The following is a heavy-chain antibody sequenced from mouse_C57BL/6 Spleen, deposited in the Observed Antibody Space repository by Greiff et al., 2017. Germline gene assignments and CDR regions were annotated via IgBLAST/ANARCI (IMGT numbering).Heavy chain of an antibody. D-gene: IGHD1-1*01. Sequence: EVTLMESGPELVKPGASVKISCKASGYPFTGYFMNWVKQSHGKSLEWIGRINPYNGDTFYNQKFKGKATLTVDKSSSTAHMELLSLTSKDVAFYYYSRLGYGRSPRYFDYWGQGTTLTVSS. CDR3: SRLGYGRSPRYFDY. CDR2: INPYNGDT. J-gene: IGHJ2*01. V-gene: IGHV1-37*01. CDR1: GYPFTGYF.